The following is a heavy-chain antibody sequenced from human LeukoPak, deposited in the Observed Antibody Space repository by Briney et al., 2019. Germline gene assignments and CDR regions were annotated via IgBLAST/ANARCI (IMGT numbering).Heavy chain of an antibody. D-gene: IGHD2-15*01. CDR3: ARDRRYCSGDNCYSGVDY. CDR2: IQYDGKNK. Sequence: GGSLRLSCAASGFTFSSYGMHWVRQAPGKGLEWVAFIQYDGKNKYYADSVKGRFTISRDNSKNTLYLQMNSLRAEDTAVYYCARDRRYCSGDNCYSGVDYWGQGTLVTVSS. V-gene: IGHV3-30*02. CDR1: GFTFSSYG. J-gene: IGHJ4*02.